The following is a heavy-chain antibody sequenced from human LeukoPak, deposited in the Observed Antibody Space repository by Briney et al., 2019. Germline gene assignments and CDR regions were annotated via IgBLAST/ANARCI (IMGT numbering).Heavy chain of an antibody. J-gene: IGHJ2*01. CDR3: ARAAYSSTWYSRYFDL. V-gene: IGHV3-21*06. CDR1: GFTFNTYT. CDR2: ITGSTKYI. D-gene: IGHD6-13*01. Sequence: GGSLRLSCAASGFTFNTYTMNWVRQAPGKGLEWVSAITGSTKYIPSNIYYADAVQGRFTISRDDAKNLVYLQMNSLRAGDTAVYYCARAAYSSTWYSRYFDLWGRGTLVTVSS.